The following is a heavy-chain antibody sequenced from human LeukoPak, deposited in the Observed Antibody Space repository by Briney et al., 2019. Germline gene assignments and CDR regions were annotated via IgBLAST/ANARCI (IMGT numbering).Heavy chain of an antibody. CDR3: ARGNVVYYYYYMDV. Sequence: RASVKVSCKASGGTFSSYAISWVRQAPGQGLEWMGGIIPIFGTANYAQKFQGRVTMTRNTSISTAYMELSSLRSEDTAVYYCARGNVVYYYYYMDVWGKGTTVTVSS. V-gene: IGHV1-69*05. CDR1: GGTFSSYA. J-gene: IGHJ6*03. D-gene: IGHD2-21*01. CDR2: IIPIFGTA.